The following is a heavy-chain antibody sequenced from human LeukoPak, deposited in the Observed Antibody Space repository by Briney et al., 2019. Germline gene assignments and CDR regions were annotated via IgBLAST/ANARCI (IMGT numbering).Heavy chain of an antibody. Sequence: GGSLRLSCAASGFTFSSYAMSWVRQAPGKGLEWVSLISGSGGSTYYADSVKGRFTISRDNSKNMLYLQMNSLRADNTAVYYCAKDVRVGEYYGSGSYLDYWGQGTLVTVSS. J-gene: IGHJ4*02. CDR2: ISGSGGST. CDR1: GFTFSSYA. D-gene: IGHD3-10*01. CDR3: AKDVRVGEYYGSGSYLDY. V-gene: IGHV3-23*01.